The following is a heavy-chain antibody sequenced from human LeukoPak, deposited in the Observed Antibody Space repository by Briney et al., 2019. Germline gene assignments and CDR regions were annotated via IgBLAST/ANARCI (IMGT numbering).Heavy chain of an antibody. CDR2: ISGSGGST. CDR3: ARDRYSSSWYIRDY. Sequence: GGSLRLSCAASGFTFSDYAMSWVRQAPGKGLEWVSTISGSGGSTYYADSVKGRFTISRDNAKNTLYLQMNSLRAEDTAVYYCARDRYSSSWYIRDYWGQGTLVTVSS. CDR1: GFTFSDYA. D-gene: IGHD6-13*01. J-gene: IGHJ4*02. V-gene: IGHV3-23*01.